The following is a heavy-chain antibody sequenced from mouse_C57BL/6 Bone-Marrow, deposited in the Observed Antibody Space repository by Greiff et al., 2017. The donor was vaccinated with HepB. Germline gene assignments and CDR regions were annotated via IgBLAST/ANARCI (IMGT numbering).Heavy chain of an antibody. CDR3: TRKGRTNWCYAMDY. V-gene: IGHV1-5*01. Sequence: VQLQQSGTVLARPGASVKMSCKTSGYTFTSYWMHWVKQRPGQGLEWIGAIYPGNSDTSYNQKFKGKAKLTAVTSASTAYMALSSLTNEDSAVYYCTRKGRTNWCYAMDYWGQGTSVTVSS. J-gene: IGHJ4*01. CDR1: GYTFTSYW. D-gene: IGHD4-1*01. CDR2: IYPGNSDT.